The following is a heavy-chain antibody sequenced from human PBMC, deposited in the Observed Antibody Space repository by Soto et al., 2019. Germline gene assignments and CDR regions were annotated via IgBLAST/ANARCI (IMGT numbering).Heavy chain of an antibody. D-gene: IGHD3-3*01. CDR3: ARDYDFWSGYYNNGMDV. CDR1: GYTFTGYG. J-gene: IGHJ6*02. CDR2: ISAYNGNT. Sequence: QVQLVQSGAEVKKPGASVKVSCKASGYTFTGYGISWVRQAPGQGLEWMGWISAYNGNTNYAQKLQGRVTMTTDTSTSTAYMELRSLRSDDTAVYYCARDYDFWSGYYNNGMDVWGQGTTVTVSS. V-gene: IGHV1-18*01.